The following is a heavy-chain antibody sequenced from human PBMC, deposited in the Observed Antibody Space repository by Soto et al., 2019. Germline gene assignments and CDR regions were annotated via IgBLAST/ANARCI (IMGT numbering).Heavy chain of an antibody. J-gene: IGHJ6*02. CDR3: ARDSSGYSLDGMDV. V-gene: IGHV3-7*03. D-gene: IGHD3-22*01. CDR2: IKQDGSEK. Sequence: GGSLRLSCAASGFTFSSYWMSWVRQAPGKGLEWVASIKQDGSEKYYVDSVKGRFTISRDNAKNSLYLQMNSLRAEDTAVYYCARDSSGYSLDGMDVWGQGTTVTAP. CDR1: GFTFSSYW.